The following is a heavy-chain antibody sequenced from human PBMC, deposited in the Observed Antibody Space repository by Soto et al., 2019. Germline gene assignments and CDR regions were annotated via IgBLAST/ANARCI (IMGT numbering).Heavy chain of an antibody. CDR2: IYYSGRS. J-gene: IGHJ3*02. D-gene: IGHD3-10*02. Sequence: QVQLQESGPGLVKPSQTLSLTCTVSGGSIRSGGYYWSWIRQHPGKGLEWIGHIYYSGRSFYDSSLKSRVTMSVDTSKNQFSLNLSSVTAADTAVYYCARLICSGHDALDIWGQGTMGIVSS. CDR1: GGSIRSGGYY. CDR3: ARLICSGHDALDI. V-gene: IGHV4-31*03.